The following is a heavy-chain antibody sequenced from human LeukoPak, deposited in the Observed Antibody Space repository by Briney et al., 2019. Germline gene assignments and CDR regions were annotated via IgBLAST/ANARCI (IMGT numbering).Heavy chain of an antibody. V-gene: IGHV4-39*01. J-gene: IGHJ5*02. CDR2: IYYSGST. Sequence: SETLSLTCNVSGGSINSRSYHWGWIRQPPGKGLEWIGSIYYSGSTYYNPSLKSRVTISVDTSKNQLSLKLSSVTAADTAVYYCARKEYSGSAWFDPWGQGTLVTVSS. D-gene: IGHD6-6*01. CDR3: ARKEYSGSAWFDP. CDR1: GGSINSRSYH.